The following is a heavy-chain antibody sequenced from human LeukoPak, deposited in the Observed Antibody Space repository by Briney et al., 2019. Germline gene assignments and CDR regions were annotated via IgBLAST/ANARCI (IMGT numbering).Heavy chain of an antibody. D-gene: IGHD1-26*01. V-gene: IGHV1-18*01. CDR3: ARDKGGGWEPEAPSDY. CDR1: GYTFTSYD. Sequence: ASVKVSCKASGYTFTSYDINWVRQATGQGLEWMGWISAYNGNTKYAQNLQGRVTMTTDTSTSTAYMELMSLRSDDTAVYYCARDKGGGWEPEAPSDYWGQGTLVTVSS. CDR2: ISAYNGNT. J-gene: IGHJ4*02.